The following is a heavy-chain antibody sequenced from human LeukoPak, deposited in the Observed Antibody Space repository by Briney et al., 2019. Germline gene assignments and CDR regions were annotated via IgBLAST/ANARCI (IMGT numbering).Heavy chain of an antibody. J-gene: IGHJ4*02. CDR1: GGSISSSSYY. CDR2: IYYSGST. D-gene: IGHD3-22*01. V-gene: IGHV4-39*01. CDR3: VRHVGYYYDSSGYFDY. Sequence: SETLSLTCTVSGGSISSSSYYWGWIRQPPGKGLEWIGSIYYSGSTYYNPSLKSRVTISVDTSKNQFSLNLSSVTAADTAVYYCVRHVGYYYDSSGYFDYWGQGTLVTVTS.